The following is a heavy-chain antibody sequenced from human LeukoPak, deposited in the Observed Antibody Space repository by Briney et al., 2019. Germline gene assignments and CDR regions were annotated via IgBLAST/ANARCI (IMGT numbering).Heavy chain of an antibody. CDR3: ARGGRYCSGGTCYVNWFDP. CDR2: IYTSGST. CDR1: GGSISSYY. V-gene: IGHV4-4*07. D-gene: IGHD2-15*01. J-gene: IGHJ5*02. Sequence: SETLSLTCTVSGGSISSYYWSWIRQPAGKGLEWIGRIYTSGSTSNNPSLKSRVTTSVDTSKNQFSLRLSSVTAADTAVYYCARGGRYCSGGTCYVNWFDPWGQGTLVTVSS.